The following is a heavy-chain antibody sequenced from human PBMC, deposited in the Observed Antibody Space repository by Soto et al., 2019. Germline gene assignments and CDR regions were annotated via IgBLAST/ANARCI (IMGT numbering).Heavy chain of an antibody. CDR1: GFSFNSYTYG. D-gene: IGHD2-21*01. CDR2: ISGSGGNT. Sequence: GGSLRLSCAASGFSFNSYTYGMSWVRQAPGKGLEWVSAISGSGGNTYYADSVKGRFTISRDNSKNTLYLQMNTLRAEDTAVYYRARTRGAWYYFDYWGQGSLVTVSS. V-gene: IGHV3-23*01. J-gene: IGHJ4*02. CDR3: ARTRGAWYYFDY.